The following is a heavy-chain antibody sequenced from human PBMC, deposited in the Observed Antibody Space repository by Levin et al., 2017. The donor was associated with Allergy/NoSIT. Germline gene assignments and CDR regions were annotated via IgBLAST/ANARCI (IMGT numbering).Heavy chain of an antibody. V-gene: IGHV4-34*01. J-gene: IGHJ6*02. CDR2: VDHSGST. D-gene: IGHD5-12*01. CDR3: ARLQTRGIPRNAYYYSALDV. Sequence: NPSETLSLTCAVDGGPFSGYYWTWIRQSPGKGLEWIGEVDHSGSTNYNPSLKSRVSISVDPTKKQFSLRLTSVTAAATGVYYCARLQTRGIPRNAYYYSALDVWGQGTTVTVSS. CDR1: GGPFSGYY.